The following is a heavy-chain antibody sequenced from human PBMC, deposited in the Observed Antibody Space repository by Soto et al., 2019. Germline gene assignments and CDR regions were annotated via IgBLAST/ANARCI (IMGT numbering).Heavy chain of an antibody. V-gene: IGHV3-64*01. CDR3: ARDLGSDDFWSGYQYYFDY. CDR1: GFTFSSYA. Sequence: EVQLVESGGGLVQPGGSLRLSCAASGFTFSSYAMHWVRQGPGKGLEYVSAISSNGGSTYYANSVKGRFTISRDNSKNTLYHQMGSLRAEDMAVYYCARDLGSDDFWSGYQYYFDYRGQGTLVTASS. J-gene: IGHJ4*02. D-gene: IGHD3-3*01. CDR2: ISSNGGST.